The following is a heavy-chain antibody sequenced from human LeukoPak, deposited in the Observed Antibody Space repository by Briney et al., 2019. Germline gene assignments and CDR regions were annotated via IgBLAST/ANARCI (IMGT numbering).Heavy chain of an antibody. D-gene: IGHD3-10*01. CDR1: GFTFSSYG. CDR3: AREDNYGSGSYYFDY. Sequence: GRSLRLSCAASGFTFSSYGMRWVRQAPGKGLEWVAVIWYDGSNKYYADSVKGRFTISRDNSKNTLYLQMNSLRAEDTAVYYCAREDNYGSGSYYFDYWGQGTLVTVSS. J-gene: IGHJ4*02. V-gene: IGHV3-33*01. CDR2: IWYDGSNK.